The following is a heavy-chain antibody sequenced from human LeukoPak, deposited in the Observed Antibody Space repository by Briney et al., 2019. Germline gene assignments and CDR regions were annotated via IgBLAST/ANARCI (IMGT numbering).Heavy chain of an antibody. J-gene: IGHJ4*02. V-gene: IGHV3-23*01. CDR2: ISGSGGST. D-gene: IGHD2-15*01. CDR1: GFTFSSYA. CDR3: AKWFMVVAATWDLGYFDY. Sequence: GGSLRLSCAAPGFTFSSYAMSWVRQAPGKGLEWVSAISGSGGSTYYAGSVKGRFTISRDNSKNTLYLQMNSLRAKDTAVYYRAKWFMVVAATWDLGYFDYWGQGTLVTVSS.